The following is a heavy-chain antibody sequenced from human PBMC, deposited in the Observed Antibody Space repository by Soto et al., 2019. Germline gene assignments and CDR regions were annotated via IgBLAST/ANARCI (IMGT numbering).Heavy chain of an antibody. CDR2: IIPIFGTA. V-gene: IGHV1-69*12. CDR3: ARYGSGSKSYYYYGMDV. Sequence: QVQLVQSGAEVKKPGSSVKVSCKASGGTFSSYAISWVRQAPGQGLEWMGGIIPIFGTANYAQKFQGRVTITADESTSTADMELSSLRSEDTAVYYCARYGSGSKSYYYYGMDVWGQGTTVTVSS. J-gene: IGHJ6*02. CDR1: GGTFSSYA. D-gene: IGHD3-10*01.